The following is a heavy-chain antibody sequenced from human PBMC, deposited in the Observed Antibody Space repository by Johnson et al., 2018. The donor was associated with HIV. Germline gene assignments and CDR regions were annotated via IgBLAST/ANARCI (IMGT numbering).Heavy chain of an antibody. Sequence: QVQLVESGGGVVQPGRSLRLSCAASGFTFSSYAMHWVRQAPGKGLEWVAVIWYDGSNKYYADSVKGRFTISRDNAKNTLYLQMDSLGAEDTAVYYCARVQLLADDVFNIWGQGTMVTVSS. CDR1: GFTFSSYA. CDR2: IWYDGSNK. J-gene: IGHJ3*02. V-gene: IGHV3-33*08. CDR3: ARVQLLADDVFNI. D-gene: IGHD3-10*01.